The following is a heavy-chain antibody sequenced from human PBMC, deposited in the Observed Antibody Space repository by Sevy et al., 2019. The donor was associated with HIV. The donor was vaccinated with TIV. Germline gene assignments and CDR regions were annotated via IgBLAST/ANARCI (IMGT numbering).Heavy chain of an antibody. V-gene: IGHV3-30*02. Sequence: GGSLRLSCAASGFTFSNYGMHWVRQVPGKGLEWVTFIRYDGSDKYYAASVKGRFTISRDESKNTLYLQMDSLRAEDTAIYYCVKDLAGPGRRYFDYWGQGTLVTVSS. D-gene: IGHD6-13*01. J-gene: IGHJ4*02. CDR2: IRYDGSDK. CDR1: GFTFSNYG. CDR3: VKDLAGPGRRYFDY.